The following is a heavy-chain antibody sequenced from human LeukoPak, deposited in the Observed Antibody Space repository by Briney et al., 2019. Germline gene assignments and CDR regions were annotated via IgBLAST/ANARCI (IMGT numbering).Heavy chain of an antibody. CDR2: MNPNSGNT. V-gene: IGHV1-8*01. CDR3: ARGTSSYGDPDFDY. Sequence: ASVKVSCKASGYTFTSYDINWVRQATGQGLEWMGWMNPNSGNTGYAQKFQGRVTMTRNTSISTAYMELSSLRSEDTAVYYCARGTSSYGDPDFDYWGQGTLVTVSS. D-gene: IGHD4-17*01. J-gene: IGHJ4*02. CDR1: GYTFTSYD.